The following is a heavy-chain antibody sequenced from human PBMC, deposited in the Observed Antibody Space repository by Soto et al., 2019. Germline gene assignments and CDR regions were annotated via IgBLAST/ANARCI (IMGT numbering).Heavy chain of an antibody. CDR2: IRYDGSNK. Sequence: QVQLVESGGGVVQPGMSLRLSCAASGFTFSSYGMHWVRQAPGKGLEWVAVIRYDGSNKYYADSVKGRFTISRDNSKNTLYLQMNSLRAEDTAVYYCARVGEFGYWGQGTLVTVSS. CDR1: GFTFSSYG. V-gene: IGHV3-33*01. J-gene: IGHJ4*02. CDR3: ARVGEFGY. D-gene: IGHD3-10*01.